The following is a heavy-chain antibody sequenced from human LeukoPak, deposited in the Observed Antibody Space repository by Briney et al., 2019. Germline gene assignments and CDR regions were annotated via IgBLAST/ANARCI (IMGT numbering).Heavy chain of an antibody. Sequence: GGSLRLSCVGTGFSFSTYGMTWVRQGPGKGLEWVSAISVSGNTYHADSVKGRFTISRDSSKNTLYLQMNSLRAGDAAVYYCAKAPVTTCSGAYCYPFDYWSQGTLVTVSS. CDR2: ISVSGNT. J-gene: IGHJ4*02. D-gene: IGHD2-15*01. CDR1: GFSFSTYG. V-gene: IGHV3-23*01. CDR3: AKAPVTTCSGAYCYPFDY.